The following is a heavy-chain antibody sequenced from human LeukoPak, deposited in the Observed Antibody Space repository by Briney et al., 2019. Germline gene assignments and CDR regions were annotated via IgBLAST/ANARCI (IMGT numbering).Heavy chain of an antibody. CDR1: GFTFSSYA. CDR3: ARDSAVYCSSTSCYRSPFDY. D-gene: IGHD2-2*02. J-gene: IGHJ4*02. Sequence: GGSLRLSCAASGFTFSSYAMHWVRQAPGKGLEWVAVISYDGSKKYYADSVKGRFTISRDNSKNTLYLQMNSLRAEDTAVYYCARDSAVYCSSTSCYRSPFDYWGQGTLVTVSS. CDR2: ISYDGSKK. V-gene: IGHV3-30-3*01.